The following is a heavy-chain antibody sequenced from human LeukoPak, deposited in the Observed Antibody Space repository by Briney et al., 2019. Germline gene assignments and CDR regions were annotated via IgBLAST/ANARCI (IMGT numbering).Heavy chain of an antibody. D-gene: IGHD6-19*01. Sequence: GGSLRLSCVASGFTFNNYAMNWVRLAPGKGLDWVSTISGSGHSTYYADSVKGRFTISRDNSKDTLYLQMNSLRAEDTAVYYCAKCSGWFVRGKDYYYYYMDVWGKGTTVTVSS. V-gene: IGHV3-23*01. CDR2: ISGSGHST. CDR1: GFTFNNYA. CDR3: AKCSGWFVRGKDYYYYYMDV. J-gene: IGHJ6*03.